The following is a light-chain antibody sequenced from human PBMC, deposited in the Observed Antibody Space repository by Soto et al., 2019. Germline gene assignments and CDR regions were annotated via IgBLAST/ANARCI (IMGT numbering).Light chain of an antibody. CDR1: QSLVHSDGIAY. CDR2: KVS. V-gene: IGKV2-30*02. Sequence: VVITHSPLSLPVTLVQPASISCRSNQSLVHSDGIAYFSWFQQRPGRSPRRLIYKVSNRDSGVPARFSGSGSGTDFALKISRVEAEDVGVYYCMKGTHWPITFGQGTRLEIK. J-gene: IGKJ5*01. CDR3: MKGTHWPIT.